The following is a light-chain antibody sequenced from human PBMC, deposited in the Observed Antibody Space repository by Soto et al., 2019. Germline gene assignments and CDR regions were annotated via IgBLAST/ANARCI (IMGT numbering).Light chain of an antibody. Sequence: QSVLTQPASVSGSPGQSITIPCTGSGSDIGAYNYVSWYQQHPGKAPKLLIHGVTRRPSGVSSRFSASKSAYTASLTISGLQAEDEANYYCSSFTTSYFYVFGPGTKVTVL. V-gene: IGLV2-14*01. J-gene: IGLJ1*01. CDR2: GVT. CDR3: SSFTTSYFYV. CDR1: GSDIGAYNY.